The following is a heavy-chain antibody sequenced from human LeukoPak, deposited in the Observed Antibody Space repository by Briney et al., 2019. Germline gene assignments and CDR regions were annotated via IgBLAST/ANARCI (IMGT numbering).Heavy chain of an antibody. V-gene: IGHV4-39*01. CDR2: IYYSGST. D-gene: IGHD5-12*01. J-gene: IGHJ4*02. CDR3: ATPQRWLQLPSY. CDR1: GGSISSSSYY. Sequence: PSETLSLTCTVSGGSISSSSYYWGWIRQPPGKGLEWIGSIYYSGSTYYNPSLKSRVTISVYTSKNQFSLKLSSVTAADTAVYYCATPQRWLQLPSYWGQGTLVPVSS.